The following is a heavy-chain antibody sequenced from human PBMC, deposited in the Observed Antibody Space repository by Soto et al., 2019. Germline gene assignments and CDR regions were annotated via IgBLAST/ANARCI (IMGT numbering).Heavy chain of an antibody. CDR1: GYSFTSYW. CDR3: ARTAAAGKYYNGMDV. Sequence: PXXSLKISFKGSGYSFTSYWICWVLQMPGKGLECMGIIYPGDSDTRYSPSFQGQVTISADKSISTAYLQWSSLKASDTAMYYCARTAAAGKYYNGMDVWGQGTTVTVSS. V-gene: IGHV5-51*01. CDR2: IYPGDSDT. J-gene: IGHJ6*02. D-gene: IGHD6-13*01.